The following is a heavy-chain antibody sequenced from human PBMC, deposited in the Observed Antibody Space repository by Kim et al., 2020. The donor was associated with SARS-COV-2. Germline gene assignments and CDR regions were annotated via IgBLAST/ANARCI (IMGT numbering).Heavy chain of an antibody. CDR3: ARDRAFRRYCSSTSCYPPKKYYYYGIDV. CDR1: GDSVSSNSAA. Sequence: SQTLSLTCAISGDSVSSNSAAWNWIRQSPSRGLEWLGRTYYRSKWYNDYAVSVKSRITINPDTSKNQFSLQLNSVTPEDTAVYYCARDRAFRRYCSSTSCYPPKKYYYYGIDVWGQGPSVTVSS. J-gene: IGHJ6*02. CDR2: TYYRSKWYN. V-gene: IGHV6-1*01. D-gene: IGHD2-2*01.